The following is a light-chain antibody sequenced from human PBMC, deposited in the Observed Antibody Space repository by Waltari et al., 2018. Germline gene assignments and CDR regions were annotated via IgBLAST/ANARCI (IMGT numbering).Light chain of an antibody. CDR2: LNSDGSH. CDR3: QTWGTGIRV. CDR1: SGPSSYA. Sequence: QLVLTQSPSASASLGASVKLTCTLSSGPSSYAIAWHQQQPEKGPRYLMKLNSDGSHNKGDGIPDRFSGSSSGAERYLTISSLQSEDEADYYCQTWGTGIRVFGGGTKLTVL. J-gene: IGLJ3*02. V-gene: IGLV4-69*01.